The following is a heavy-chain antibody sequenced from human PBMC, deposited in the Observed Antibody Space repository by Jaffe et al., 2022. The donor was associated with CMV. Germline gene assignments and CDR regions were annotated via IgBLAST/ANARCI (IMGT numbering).Heavy chain of an antibody. CDR3: AKERVQFCSGSSCYGGLDS. Sequence: EVQLVESGGAVVRPGGSLTLSCEVSGFDFDEYIMHWVRQVPGKRLEWVAVISARGDKTDYGDSVKGRFTVSRENNKKSLFLQINSLTTEDSGFYYCAKERVQFCSGSSCYGGLDSWGQGTLVTVSA. CDR2: ISARGDKT. D-gene: IGHD2-15*01. CDR1: GFDFDEYI. J-gene: IGHJ4*02. V-gene: IGHV3-43*01.